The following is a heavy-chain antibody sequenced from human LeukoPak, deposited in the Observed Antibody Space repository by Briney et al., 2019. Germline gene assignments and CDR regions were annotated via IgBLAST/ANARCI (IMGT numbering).Heavy chain of an antibody. V-gene: IGHV4-38-2*02. CDR3: ASPSYDSSGSYAFDI. D-gene: IGHD3-22*01. CDR1: GYSISSGYY. J-gene: IGHJ3*02. Sequence: SETLSLTCTVSGYSISSGYYWGWIQQPPGKGLEWIGSIYHSGSTYYNPSLKSRVTISVDTSKNQFSLKLSFATAADTAVYYCASPSYDSSGSYAFDIWGQGTMVTVSS. CDR2: IYHSGST.